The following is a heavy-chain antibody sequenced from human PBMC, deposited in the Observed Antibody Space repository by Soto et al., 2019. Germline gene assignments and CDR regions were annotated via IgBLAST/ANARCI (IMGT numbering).Heavy chain of an antibody. CDR2: MNAKSGDT. CDR1: GYTFSDFD. V-gene: IGHV1-8*01. J-gene: IGHJ6*02. Sequence: QAHLEQSGAELKRPGASVKVSCKASGYTFSDFDINWLRQASGQGPEWMGWMNAKSGDTFFAQRFQDKFNMTWDTSLSTAYMEVGSLTSDHTAIYYCARGNLFNYPGFDVWGQGTTVAVSS. D-gene: IGHD3-10*01. CDR3: ARGNLFNYPGFDV.